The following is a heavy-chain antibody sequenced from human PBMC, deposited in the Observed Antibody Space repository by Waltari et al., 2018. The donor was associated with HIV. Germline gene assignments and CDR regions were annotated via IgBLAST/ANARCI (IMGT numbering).Heavy chain of an antibody. D-gene: IGHD2-15*01. J-gene: IGHJ4*02. Sequence: QFQLVKSGAEGKKLGSWGKSPCRALEVTLATFAIGGFGKAPGQGLEWMGRIIPILGIANYAQKFQGRVTITADKSTSTAYMELSSLRSEDTAVYYCARDPPVVAAWGYFDYWGQGTLVTVSS. V-gene: IGHV1-69*04. CDR3: ARDPPVVAAWGYFDY. CDR2: IIPILGIA. CDR1: EVTLATFA.